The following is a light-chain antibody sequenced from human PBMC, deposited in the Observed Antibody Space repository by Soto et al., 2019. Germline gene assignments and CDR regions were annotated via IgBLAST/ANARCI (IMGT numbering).Light chain of an antibody. CDR3: TSYTGDSTYV. J-gene: IGLJ1*01. V-gene: IGLV2-14*01. CDR1: SSDVSDYRY. Sequence: QSALTQPASVSGSPGQSITISCTAISSDVSDYRYVSWYQQHPGKVPKLIIYEVNNRPSGISNRFSGSRSANTASLTISGLQAEDEADYYCTSYTGDSTYVFGTGTKVTVL. CDR2: EVN.